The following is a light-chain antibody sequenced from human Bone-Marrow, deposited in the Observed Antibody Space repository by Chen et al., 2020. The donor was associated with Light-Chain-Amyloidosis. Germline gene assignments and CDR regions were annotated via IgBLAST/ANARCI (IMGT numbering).Light chain of an antibody. V-gene: IGKV4-1*01. Sequence: DIVMTQSPDSLAVSLGERATTNCKSSQSVLYSSNNKNYLAWYQQKPGQPPKLLIYWASTRESGVPDRCSGSGSGTDFTLTISSLQAEDVAVYYCQQYYSTPYTFGQGTKLEIK. CDR2: WAS. CDR3: QQYYSTPYT. CDR1: QSVLYSSNNKNY. J-gene: IGKJ2*01.